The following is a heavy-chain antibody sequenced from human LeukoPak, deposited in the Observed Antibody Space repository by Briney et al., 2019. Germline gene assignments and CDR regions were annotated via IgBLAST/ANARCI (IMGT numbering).Heavy chain of an antibody. V-gene: IGHV3-21*01. J-gene: IGHJ4*02. CDR3: ARQGGSYTIDY. CDR1: GFTFSSYG. D-gene: IGHD1-26*01. CDR2: ISSSSSYI. Sequence: PGGSLRLSCAASGFTFSSYGMHWVRQAPGKGLEWVSSISSSSSYIYYADSVKGRFTISRDNAKNSLYLQMNSLRAEDTAVYYCARQGGSYTIDYWGQGTLVTVSS.